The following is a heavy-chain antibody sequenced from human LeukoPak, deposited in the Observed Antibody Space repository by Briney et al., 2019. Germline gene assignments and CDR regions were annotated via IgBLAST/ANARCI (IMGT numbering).Heavy chain of an antibody. Sequence: GGSLRLSCAASGFTFSSYAMHWVRQAPGKGLEWVTNIKQDGSEKYYVDSVKGRFTISRDNAKNSLYLQMNSLRAEDTAVYYCARDRSDFWSGYYPYYYYYMDVWGKGTTVTVSS. CDR1: GFTFSSYA. J-gene: IGHJ6*03. CDR3: ARDRSDFWSGYYPYYYYYMDV. CDR2: IKQDGSEK. D-gene: IGHD3-3*01. V-gene: IGHV3-7*01.